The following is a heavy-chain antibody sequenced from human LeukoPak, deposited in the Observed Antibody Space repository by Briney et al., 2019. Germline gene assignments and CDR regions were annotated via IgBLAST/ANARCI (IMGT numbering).Heavy chain of an antibody. D-gene: IGHD2-8*01. V-gene: IGHV3-23*01. CDR3: AKVRSDIVLMVYDY. CDR1: GFTFSSYA. CDR2: ISGSSGST. J-gene: IGHJ4*02. Sequence: GGSLRLSCAASGFTFSSYAMSWVRQAPGKGLEWVSAISGSSGSTYYADSVKGRFTISRDNSKNTLYLQMNSLRAEDTAVYYCAKVRSDIVLMVYDYWGQGTLVTVSS.